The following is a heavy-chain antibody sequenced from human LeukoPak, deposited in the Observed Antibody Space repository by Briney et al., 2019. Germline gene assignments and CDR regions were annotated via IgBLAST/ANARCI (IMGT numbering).Heavy chain of an antibody. CDR2: IYYSGST. CDR3: ARAPHCSTTSCYEGGYYFDY. Sequence: SETLSLTCTVSGGSISSYYWSWIRQPPGKGLEWIGYIYYSGSTNYNPSLKSRVTISVDTSKNQFSLKLSSVTAADTAVYYCARAPHCSTTSCYEGGYYFDYWGQGTLVTVSS. J-gene: IGHJ4*02. V-gene: IGHV4-59*08. D-gene: IGHD2-2*01. CDR1: GGSISSYY.